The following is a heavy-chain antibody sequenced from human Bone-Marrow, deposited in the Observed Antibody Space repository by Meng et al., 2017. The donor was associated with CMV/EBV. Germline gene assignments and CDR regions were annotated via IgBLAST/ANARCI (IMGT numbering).Heavy chain of an antibody. CDR3: ARICVTGRACYHFDS. CDR2: IYSGGST. Sequence: GESLKISCAASGFTVSSNYMSWVRQAPGKGLEWVSVIYSGGSTYYADSVKGRFTISRDNTKNSLYLEMNTLRAEDTAVYHCARICVTGRACYHFDSWGQGALVTVSS. V-gene: IGHV3-66*01. CDR1: GFTVSSNY. J-gene: IGHJ4*02. D-gene: IGHD2-2*01.